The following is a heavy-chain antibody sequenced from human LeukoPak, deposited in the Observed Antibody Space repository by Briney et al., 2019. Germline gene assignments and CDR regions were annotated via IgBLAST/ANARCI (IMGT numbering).Heavy chain of an antibody. J-gene: IGHJ4*02. Sequence: SVKVSCKASGGTFSSYAISWVRHAPGEVVEWMGGIIPIFGTANYAQKFQGRVTITADESTSTAYMELSSLRSEDTAVYYCATSTPYSSSWYVDYCGQGTLVTVSS. D-gene: IGHD6-13*01. CDR3: ATSTPYSSSWYVDY. CDR1: GGTFSSYA. V-gene: IGHV1-69*13. CDR2: IIPIFGTA.